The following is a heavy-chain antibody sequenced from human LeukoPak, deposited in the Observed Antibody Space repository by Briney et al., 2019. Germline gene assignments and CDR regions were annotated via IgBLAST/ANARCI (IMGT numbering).Heavy chain of an antibody. Sequence: GGSLRLSCSASGFTFSSYAMHWVRQAPGKGLEYVSAISSNGGSTYYADSVKGRFTTSRDNSKNTLYLQMSSLRAEDTAVYYCVKGMVRGVIFFDYWGQGTLVTVSS. CDR3: VKGMVRGVIFFDY. J-gene: IGHJ4*02. V-gene: IGHV3-64D*09. D-gene: IGHD3-10*01. CDR2: ISSNGGST. CDR1: GFTFSSYA.